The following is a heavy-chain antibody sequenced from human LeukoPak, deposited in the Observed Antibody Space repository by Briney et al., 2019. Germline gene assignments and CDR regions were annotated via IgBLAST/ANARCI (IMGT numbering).Heavy chain of an antibody. V-gene: IGHV4-31*03. CDR2: TSYSGST. CDR1: GGSMSSGGYY. Sequence: SETLSLTCTVSGGSMSSGGYYWSWIRQHPGKGVEWIGYTSYSGSTYYNPSLKSRVTISVDTAKNQFSLKLTSVTAADTAVYYCARSASPTFYDYWGQGTLVTVSS. J-gene: IGHJ4*02. CDR3: ARSASPTFYDY. D-gene: IGHD3-3*02.